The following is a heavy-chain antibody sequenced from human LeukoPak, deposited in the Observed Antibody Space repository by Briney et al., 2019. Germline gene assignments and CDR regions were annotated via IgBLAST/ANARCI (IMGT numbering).Heavy chain of an antibody. CDR1: GFNFNTYA. CDR3: ARADTPYVVLVGFDY. V-gene: IGHV3-30*04. D-gene: IGHD2-15*01. J-gene: IGHJ4*02. Sequence: PGRSLRLSCAPSGFNFNTYAMNWVRQAPGKGLEWVALISYDGRNTYYADSMKGRFTISRDNSKNTLYLQMNSLNSVDTALYYCARADTPYVVLVGFDYWGQGTLVTVSS. CDR2: ISYDGRNT.